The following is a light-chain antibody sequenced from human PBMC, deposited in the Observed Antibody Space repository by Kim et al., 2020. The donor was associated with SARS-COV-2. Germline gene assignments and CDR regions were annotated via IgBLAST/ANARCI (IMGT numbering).Light chain of an antibody. CDR2: GGT. CDR3: HQYGDSPRT. J-gene: IGKJ5*01. CDR1: QRVGSAY. Sequence: EIVLTQSPVTLSLSPGQTVTLSCRASQRVGSAYIAWFQHRPGQPPRLLVFGGTGRATGIPDRFSVSGSGTDSTLTISRLEPEDFAVYYCHQYGDSPRTFCPGTRLEIK. V-gene: IGKV3-20*01.